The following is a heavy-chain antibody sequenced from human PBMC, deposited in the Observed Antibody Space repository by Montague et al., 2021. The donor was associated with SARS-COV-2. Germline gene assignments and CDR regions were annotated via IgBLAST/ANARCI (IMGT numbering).Heavy chain of an antibody. V-gene: IGHV6-1*01. CDR2: TYYTSKWNN. Sequence: CAISGDSVSRIGVGWNWIRQSPSRGLEWLGSTYYTSKWNNDYTISVKSRISISPDTSKNQFSLRLNSVTPEDTAVYYCARGSSGYYTPRPFDYWGQGTLVTVSS. CDR1: GDSVSRIGVG. CDR3: ARGSSGYYTPRPFDY. J-gene: IGHJ4*02. D-gene: IGHD3-22*01.